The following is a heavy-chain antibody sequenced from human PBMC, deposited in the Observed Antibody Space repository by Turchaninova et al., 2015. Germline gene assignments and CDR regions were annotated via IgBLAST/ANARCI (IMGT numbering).Heavy chain of an antibody. CDR1: GGSFSVYY. CDR2: INHSGRT. J-gene: IGHJ4*02. CDR3: ARDGGAVGAFDY. D-gene: IGHD1-26*01. V-gene: IGHV4-34*01. Sequence: QVQLPQWGAGLLRPSAPLSLTCAVYGGSFSVYYWSWIRQPPGKGLEWIGEINHSGRTNYKPSLKSRVTMSVDTSKNQLSLKLSSVTAADTALYYCARDGGAVGAFDYWGQGTLVTVSS.